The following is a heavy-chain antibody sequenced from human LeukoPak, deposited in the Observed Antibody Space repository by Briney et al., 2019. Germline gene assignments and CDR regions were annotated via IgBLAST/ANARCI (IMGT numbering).Heavy chain of an antibody. D-gene: IGHD6-6*01. CDR3: ARDSSSSSSRSFDY. CDR2: IIPIFGTA. J-gene: IGHJ4*02. CDR1: GGTFSSYA. V-gene: IGHV1-69*05. Sequence: SVKVSCKASGGTFSSYAISWVRQAPGQGLEWMGGIIPIFGTANYAQKFQGRVTMTTDTSTSTAYMELRSLRSDDTAVYYCARDSSSSSSRSFDYWGQGTLVTVSS.